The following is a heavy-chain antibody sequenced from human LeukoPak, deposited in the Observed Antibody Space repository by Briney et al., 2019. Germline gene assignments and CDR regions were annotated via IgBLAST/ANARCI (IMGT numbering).Heavy chain of an antibody. Sequence: GASVKVSCKASGYTFTSYGISWVRQAPGQGLEWMGWISAYNGNTNYAQKLQGRVTTTTDTSTSTAYMELRSLRPDDTAVYYCARATVHSSSWYMTSLGFDYWGQGTLVTVSS. J-gene: IGHJ4*02. D-gene: IGHD6-13*01. CDR2: ISAYNGNT. V-gene: IGHV1-18*01. CDR3: ARATVHSSSWYMTSLGFDY. CDR1: GYTFTSYG.